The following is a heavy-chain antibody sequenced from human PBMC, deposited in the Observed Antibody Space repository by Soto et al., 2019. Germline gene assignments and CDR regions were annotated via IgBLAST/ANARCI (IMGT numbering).Heavy chain of an antibody. J-gene: IGHJ4*02. V-gene: IGHV1-69*06. CDR2: VIPMFPKA. Sequence: QVRLVQSEAEVKKAGSSVKVSCKASGGTFISDAVTWVRQDPGQGLEWMGGVIPMFPKANYAQKFQGRATITADKSTSTVYSELPSLKSEDTALYYCARCHTDSSGPGYLDSWGQGTLVTVTS. CDR1: GGTFISDA. D-gene: IGHD3-22*01. CDR3: ARCHTDSSGPGYLDS.